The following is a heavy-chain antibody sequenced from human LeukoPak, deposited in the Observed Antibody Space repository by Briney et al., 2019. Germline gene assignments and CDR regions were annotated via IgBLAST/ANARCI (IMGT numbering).Heavy chain of an antibody. J-gene: IGHJ4*02. CDR1: GFTFSSYA. CDR3: ARDIVVVPAAIFDY. CDR2: ISGSVGST. V-gene: IGHV3-23*01. D-gene: IGHD2-2*01. Sequence: GGSLRLSCAASGFTFSSYAMSWVRQAPGKGLEWVSAISGSVGSTYYADSVKGRSTISRDNSKNTLYLQMNSLRAEDTAVYYCARDIVVVPAAIFDYWGQGTLVTVSS.